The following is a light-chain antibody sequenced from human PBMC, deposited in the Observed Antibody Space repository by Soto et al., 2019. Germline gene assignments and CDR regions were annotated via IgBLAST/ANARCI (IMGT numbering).Light chain of an antibody. CDR3: GSFTTSRIWV. V-gene: IGLV2-14*01. CDR2: EVN. CDR1: SSDFGDDKY. J-gene: IGLJ3*02. Sequence: QSVLTQPASVSGSPGQSITVSCTGSSSDFGDDKYDSWYQQQPGKGPNLLIYEVNSRPSGISNRFSGSKSGNTASLTISGLQVEDEAEYFCGSFTTSRIWVFGGGTKLTVL.